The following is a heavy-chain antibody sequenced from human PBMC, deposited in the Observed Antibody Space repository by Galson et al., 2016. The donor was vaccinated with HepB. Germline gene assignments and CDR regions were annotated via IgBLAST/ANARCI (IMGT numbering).Heavy chain of an antibody. CDR3: ARPPEGDRRYFDL. V-gene: IGHV3-21*01. CDR1: GFIFSSYS. Sequence: SLRLSCAASGFIFSSYSMDWVRQAPGKGLEWVSFISITSSYKSYADSFKGRVTISRDTAKNPLYLQMNSLRAEDTAVYYCARPPEGDRRYFDLWGRGTLVTVSS. D-gene: IGHD3-16*01. J-gene: IGHJ2*01. CDR2: ISITSSYK.